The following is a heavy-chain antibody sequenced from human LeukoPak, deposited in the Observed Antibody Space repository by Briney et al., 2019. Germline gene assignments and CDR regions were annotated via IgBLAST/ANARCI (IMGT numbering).Heavy chain of an antibody. D-gene: IGHD5-12*01. CDR3: AGERGYPYFDY. J-gene: IGHJ4*02. CDR1: GFTFSSYW. CDR2: IKQDGSEK. Sequence: SLXLSXAASGFTFSSYWMSWVRQAPGKGLEWVANIKQDGSEKYYLDSVKGRFTISRDNAKNSLYLQMNSLRVEDTAVYYCAGERGYPYFDYWGQGTLVTVSS. V-gene: IGHV3-7*01.